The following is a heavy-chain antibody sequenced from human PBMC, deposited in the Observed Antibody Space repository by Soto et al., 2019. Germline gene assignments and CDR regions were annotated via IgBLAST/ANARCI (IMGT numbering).Heavy chain of an antibody. V-gene: IGHV3-21*01. D-gene: IGHD5-18*01. Sequence: EVQLVESGGGLVKPGGSLRLSCAASGFTFSSYSMNCVRQAPGKGLEWVSAISSSSIYIYYADSVKGRFTISRDNAKNSLSLQMNSLKAEDTAVYYCARWELWLNYWGQGTLVTVSS. CDR3: ARWELWLNY. J-gene: IGHJ4*02. CDR2: ISSSSIYI. CDR1: GFTFSSYS.